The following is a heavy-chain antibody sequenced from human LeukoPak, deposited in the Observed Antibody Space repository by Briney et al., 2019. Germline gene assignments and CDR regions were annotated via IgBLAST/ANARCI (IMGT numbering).Heavy chain of an antibody. D-gene: IGHD3-10*01. CDR3: TRAPIPGNF. CDR1: GYTFTTYD. CDR2: MNPHSGNT. V-gene: IGHV1-8*01. Sequence: ASVKVSCKASGYTFTTYDINWVRQATGQGLEWMGWMNPHSGNTGYAQKFQGRVAMTRDTSINTAYMELSSLTSDDTAVYYCTRAPIPGNFWGQGTLVTVSS. J-gene: IGHJ4*02.